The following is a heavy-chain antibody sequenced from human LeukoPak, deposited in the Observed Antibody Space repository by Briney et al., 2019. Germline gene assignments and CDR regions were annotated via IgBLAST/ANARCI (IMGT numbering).Heavy chain of an antibody. CDR2: VFHTGSA. Sequence: SETLSLTCTVSGGSIDSGDYYWTWIRQHPGKGLEWIGYVFHTGSAYCNPSLKSRVTISVDTSKNQFSLKLSSVTAADTAVYYCARHWWEAVAGTTTFDYWGQGTLVTVSS. CDR3: ARHWWEAVAGTTTFDY. V-gene: IGHV4-30-4*08. J-gene: IGHJ4*02. D-gene: IGHD6-13*01. CDR1: GGSIDSGDYY.